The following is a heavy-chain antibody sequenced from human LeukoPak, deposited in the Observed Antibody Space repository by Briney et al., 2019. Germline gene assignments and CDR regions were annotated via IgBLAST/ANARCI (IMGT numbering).Heavy chain of an antibody. CDR1: GFTFSGST. J-gene: IGHJ4*02. Sequence: GGSLRLSCAASGFTFSGSTIHWVRQASGKGLEWVGRITTKPNTYATAYVASVKGRFTISRDDSKNTAYLQMNSLKIDDTAVYYCSRHTERGGDWGQGTLVTVSS. D-gene: IGHD2-21*01. CDR2: ITTKPNTYAT. CDR3: SRHTERGGD. V-gene: IGHV3-73*01.